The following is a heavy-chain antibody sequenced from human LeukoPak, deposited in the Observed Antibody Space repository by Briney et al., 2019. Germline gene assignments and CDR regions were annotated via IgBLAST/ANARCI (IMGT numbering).Heavy chain of an antibody. CDR3: VRGTIRGLDVFDI. V-gene: IGHV4-4*09. CDR1: GGSISNYY. Sequence: PSETLSLTCTVSGGSISNYYWNWIRQSPGKGLEWIGYILSSGSTHHNPSLTGRISLSVDTSKNQFSLQLNSVTPEDTAVYYCVRGTIRGLDVFDIWGQGTMVTVSS. D-gene: IGHD5-12*01. CDR2: ILSSGST. J-gene: IGHJ3*02.